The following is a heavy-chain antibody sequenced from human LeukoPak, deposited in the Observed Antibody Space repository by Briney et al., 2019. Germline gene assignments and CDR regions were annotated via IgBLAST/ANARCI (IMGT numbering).Heavy chain of an antibody. Sequence: SETLSLTCAVYGGSFSGYYWSWIRQPPGKGLEWIGEINHSGSTNYNPSLKSRVTISVDASKNQFSLKLSSVTAADTAVYYCAREGYCSSTSCYQFRSGCDYWGQGTLVTVSS. CDR3: AREGYCSSTSCYQFRSGCDY. J-gene: IGHJ4*02. V-gene: IGHV4-34*01. D-gene: IGHD2-2*01. CDR2: INHSGST. CDR1: GGSFSGYY.